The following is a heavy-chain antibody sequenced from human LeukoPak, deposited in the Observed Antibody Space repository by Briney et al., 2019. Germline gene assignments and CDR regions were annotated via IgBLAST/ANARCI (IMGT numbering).Heavy chain of an antibody. V-gene: IGHV5-10-1*01. CDR2: IDPSDSYT. D-gene: IGHD2-2*01. CDR1: GYSFTSYW. Sequence: GESLKISCKGSGYSFTSYWISWVRQMPGKGLEWMGRIDPSDSYTNYSPSFQGHVTISADKSISTAYLQWSSLKASDTAMHYCARAYCSSTSCYFDYWGQGTLVTVSS. J-gene: IGHJ4*02. CDR3: ARAYCSSTSCYFDY.